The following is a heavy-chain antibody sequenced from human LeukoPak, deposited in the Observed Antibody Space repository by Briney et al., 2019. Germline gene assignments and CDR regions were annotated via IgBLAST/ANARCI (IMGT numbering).Heavy chain of an antibody. D-gene: IGHD3-22*01. CDR3: ARVDYDSSGYYLQH. CDR2: ISSNGGST. J-gene: IGHJ1*01. Sequence: GGSLRLSCAASGFTFSSYAMHWVRQAPGKGLEYVSAISSNGGSTYYANSVKGRFTISRDNAKNSLYLQMNSLRAEDTAVYYCARVDYDSSGYYLQHWGQGTLVTVSS. CDR1: GFTFSSYA. V-gene: IGHV3-64*01.